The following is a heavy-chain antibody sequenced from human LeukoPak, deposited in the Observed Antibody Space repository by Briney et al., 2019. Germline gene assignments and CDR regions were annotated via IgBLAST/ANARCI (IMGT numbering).Heavy chain of an antibody. Sequence: SESLSLTCTVSGGSISSYYWSWIRQPPGKGLEWIGYIYYSGSTNYNPSLKSRVTISVDTSKNQFSLKLSSVTAADTAVYYCARGPRNYYYMDVWGKGTTVTVSS. CDR3: ARGPRNYYYMDV. CDR1: GGSISSYY. V-gene: IGHV4-59*01. CDR2: IYYSGST. J-gene: IGHJ6*03.